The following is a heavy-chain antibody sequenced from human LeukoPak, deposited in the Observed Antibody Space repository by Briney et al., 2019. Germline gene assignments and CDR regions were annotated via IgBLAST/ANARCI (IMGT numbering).Heavy chain of an antibody. CDR1: GGTFSSYA. V-gene: IGHV1-69*05. Sequence: SVKVSCKASGGTFSSYAISWVRQAPGQGLEWMGGIFPIFGTANYAQKFQGRVTITTDESTSTAYMELSSLRSEDTAVYYCARAGAYCGGDCYYDYWGQGTLVTVSS. J-gene: IGHJ4*02. D-gene: IGHD2-21*02. CDR3: ARAGAYCGGDCYYDY. CDR2: IFPIFGTA.